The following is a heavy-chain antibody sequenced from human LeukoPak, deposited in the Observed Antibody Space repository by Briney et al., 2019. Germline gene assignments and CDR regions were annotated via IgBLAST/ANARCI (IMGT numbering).Heavy chain of an antibody. CDR2: ISSSGSTI. CDR3: ARNYDYSEYFDY. D-gene: IGHD4-11*01. V-gene: IGHV3-48*03. CDR1: GFTFSSYE. J-gene: IGHJ4*02. Sequence: GGSLRLSCAASGFTFSSYEMNWVRQAPGKGLEWVSYISSSGSTIYYADSVKGRLTISRDNAKNSLYLQMNSLRAEDTAVYYCARNYDYSEYFDYWGQGTLVTVSS.